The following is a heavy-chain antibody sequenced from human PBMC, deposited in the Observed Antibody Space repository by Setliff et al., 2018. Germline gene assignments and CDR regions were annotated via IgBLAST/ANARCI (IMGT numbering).Heavy chain of an antibody. CDR1: GYTFTSYA. CDR3: ARGPLHYDFWSGYYTVSWFDP. D-gene: IGHD3-3*01. CDR2: INTNTGNP. V-gene: IGHV7-4-1*02. J-gene: IGHJ5*02. Sequence: GASVKVSCKASGYTFTSYAMNWVRQAPGQGLEWMGWINTNTGNPTYAQGFTGRFVFSLDTSVSTAYLQISSLKAEDTAVCYCARGPLHYDFWSGYYTVSWFDPWGQGTLVTVSS.